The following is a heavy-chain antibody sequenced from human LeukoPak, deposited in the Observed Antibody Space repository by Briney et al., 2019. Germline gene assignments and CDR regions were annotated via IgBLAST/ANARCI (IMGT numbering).Heavy chain of an antibody. J-gene: IGHJ6*03. Sequence: PGGSLRLSCAASGFTFSGSAMHWVRQASGKGLEWVGQIRSEAKSYATAYAASVKGRFTISRDDSKNTAYLQMSSLQTEDTAVYYCTREKEEYNFGLDYYYYYMDVWGNGTTVTVSS. D-gene: IGHD5-18*01. CDR1: GFTFSGSA. CDR3: TREKEEYNFGLDYYYYYMDV. V-gene: IGHV3-73*01. CDR2: IRSEAKSYAT.